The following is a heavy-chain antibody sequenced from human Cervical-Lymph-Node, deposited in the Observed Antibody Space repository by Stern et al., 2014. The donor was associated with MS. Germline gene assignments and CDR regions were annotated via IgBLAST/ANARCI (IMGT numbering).Heavy chain of an antibody. D-gene: IGHD3-16*01. J-gene: IGHJ4*02. CDR2: ISAYSGNT. V-gene: IGHV1-18*01. CDR3: AREVGGYFDY. CDR1: GYTFGSYG. Sequence: MQLVESGGEMKKPGASVKVSCKASGYTFGSYGVTWVRQVPGQGLEWMGWISAYSGNTNFAQKFQGRLTMTTDISAKTAYMDLRSLRSDDTAVYYCAREVGGYFDYWGQGTLVTVSS.